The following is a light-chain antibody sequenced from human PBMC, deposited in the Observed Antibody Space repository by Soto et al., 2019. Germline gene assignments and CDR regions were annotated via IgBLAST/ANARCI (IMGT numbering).Light chain of an antibody. J-gene: IGKJ2*01. CDR1: PSVSTTY. V-gene: IGKV3-20*01. CDR2: GAT. Sequence: EIVLTQSPGPLSSSPGEVATLSSRASPSVSTTYLAWYQPKPGTSPRLLIYGATRSATGIPDRFSGSGSVTDFILTISRLEPVAFALYFCQQYGSSPSTFAQGTKLDI. CDR3: QQYGSSPST.